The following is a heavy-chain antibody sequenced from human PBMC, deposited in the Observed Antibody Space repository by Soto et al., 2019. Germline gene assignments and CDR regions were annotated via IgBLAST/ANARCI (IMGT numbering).Heavy chain of an antibody. J-gene: IGHJ4*02. CDR3: STWGRNGWYTGFC. CDR1: GYTFTDYD. CDR2: MNPNSGRT. V-gene: IGHV1-8*02. Sequence: QVQLVQSGAEVRKPGASVKVSCKTSGYTFTDYDINWVRQAPGQGLEWVGRMNPNSGRTDYAQKLEGRVTMTRDISISTAYMELSSLGYDDTAVYFCSTWGRNGWYTGFCWGPGNLVTVSS. D-gene: IGHD6-19*01.